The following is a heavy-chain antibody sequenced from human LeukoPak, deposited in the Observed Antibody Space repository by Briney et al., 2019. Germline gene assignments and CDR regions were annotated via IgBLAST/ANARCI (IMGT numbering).Heavy chain of an antibody. CDR1: GFTFDDYA. V-gene: IGHV3-9*01. Sequence: GGSLRLSCAASGFTFDDYAMHWVRQAPGKGLEWVSGISWNSGSIGYADSVKGRFTISRGNAKNSLYLQMNSLRAEDTALYYCAKDPYSSSWYSPHFDYWGQGTLVTVSS. CDR3: AKDPYSSSWYSPHFDY. J-gene: IGHJ4*02. D-gene: IGHD6-13*01. CDR2: ISWNSGSI.